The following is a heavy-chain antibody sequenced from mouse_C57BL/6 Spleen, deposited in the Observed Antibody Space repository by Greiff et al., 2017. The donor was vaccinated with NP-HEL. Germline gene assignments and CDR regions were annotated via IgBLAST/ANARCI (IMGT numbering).Heavy chain of an antibody. Sequence: QVQLKQPGAELVKPGASVKLSCKASGYTFTSYWMHWVKQRPGRGLEWIGRIDPNSGGTKYNEKFKSKATLTVDKPSSTAYMQLSSLTSEDSAVYYCARYYDGYYRRFAYWGQGTLVTVSA. J-gene: IGHJ3*01. CDR2: IDPNSGGT. CDR1: GYTFTSYW. D-gene: IGHD2-3*01. V-gene: IGHV1-72*01. CDR3: ARYYDGYYRRFAY.